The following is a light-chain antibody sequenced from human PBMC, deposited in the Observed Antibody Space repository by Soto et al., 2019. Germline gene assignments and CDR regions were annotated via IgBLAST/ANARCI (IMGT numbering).Light chain of an antibody. CDR3: QSYDSSLSVV. Sequence: QSVLTQPPSVSGAPGQRVTISCTGSSSNIGAIFDVHWYQHLPGTAPKLLIYGNNNRPSGVPDRFSGSKSGTSASLAITGLQAEDEADYYCQSYDSSLSVVFGGGTQLTVL. J-gene: IGLJ2*01. CDR2: GNN. V-gene: IGLV1-40*01. CDR1: SSNIGAIFD.